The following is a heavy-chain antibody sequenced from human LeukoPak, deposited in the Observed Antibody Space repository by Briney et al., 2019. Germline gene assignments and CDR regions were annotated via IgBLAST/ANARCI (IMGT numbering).Heavy chain of an antibody. CDR3: ARIRGDYYGMDV. CDR2: IYHSGST. D-gene: IGHD3-3*01. CDR1: GGSISSGGYS. J-gene: IGHJ6*02. Sequence: PSETLSLTCAVSGGSISSGGYSWSWIRQPPGKGLEWIGYIYHSGSTYYNPSLKSRVTISVDRSKNQFSLKLSSVTAADTAVYYCARIRGDYYGMDVWGQGTTVTVSS. V-gene: IGHV4-30-2*01.